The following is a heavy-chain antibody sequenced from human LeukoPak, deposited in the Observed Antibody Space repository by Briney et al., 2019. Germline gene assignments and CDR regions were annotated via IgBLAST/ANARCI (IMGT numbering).Heavy chain of an antibody. V-gene: IGHV1-2*02. CDR1: GYSFTDYY. J-gene: IGHJ5*02. CDR3: ARADRLHGCPYLIGP. CDR2: IDTNSGDT. D-gene: IGHD2-21*01. Sequence: ASVKVSCKTSGYSFTDYYMHCVRQAPGQGLEWMGWIDTNSGDTSSAQKFQGRVSMTRDTTITTVYMEVSRLTSDDTDIYYCARADRLHGCPYLIGPWGQGTLVTVSS.